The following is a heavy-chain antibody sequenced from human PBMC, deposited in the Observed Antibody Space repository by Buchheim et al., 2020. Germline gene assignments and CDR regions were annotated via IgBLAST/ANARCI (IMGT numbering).Heavy chain of an antibody. CDR1: GFTFSSYG. CDR3: AKDWGSSWYFDY. Sequence: QVQLVESGGGVVQPGRSLRLSCAASGFTFSSYGMHWVRQAPGKGLEWVAVISYDGSNKYYADSVKGRFTISRDNSKNTLYLQMNSLRAEDTAVYYCAKDWGSSWYFDYWGQGTL. CDR2: ISYDGSNK. J-gene: IGHJ4*02. D-gene: IGHD6-13*01. V-gene: IGHV3-30*18.